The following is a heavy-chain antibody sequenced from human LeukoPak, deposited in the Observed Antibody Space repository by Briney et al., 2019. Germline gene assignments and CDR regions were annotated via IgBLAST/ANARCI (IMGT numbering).Heavy chain of an antibody. CDR2: IKQDGSEK. D-gene: IGHD4-11*01. CDR3: ARHGETTYHYYYYYYMDV. J-gene: IGHJ6*03. V-gene: IGHV3-7*03. Sequence: PGGSLRLSCAASGFTFSSYWMSWVRQAPGKGLEWVANIKQDGSEKYYVDSVKGRFTISRDNAKNSLYLQMNSLRAEDTALYYCARHGETTYHYYYYYYMDVWGKGTTVTVSS. CDR1: GFTFSSYW.